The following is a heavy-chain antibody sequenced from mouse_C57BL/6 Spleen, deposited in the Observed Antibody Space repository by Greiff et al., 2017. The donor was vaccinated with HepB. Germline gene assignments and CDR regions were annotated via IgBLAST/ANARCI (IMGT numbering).Heavy chain of an antibody. D-gene: IGHD3-2*02. Sequence: QVQLKESGPELVKPGASVKISCKASGYAFSSSWMNWVKQRPGKGLEWIGRIYPGDGDTNYNGKFKGKATLTADKSSSTAYMQLSSLTSEDSAVYFCARMTAQARAMDYWGQGTSVTVSS. J-gene: IGHJ4*01. CDR1: GYAFSSSW. CDR3: ARMTAQARAMDY. CDR2: IYPGDGDT. V-gene: IGHV1-82*01.